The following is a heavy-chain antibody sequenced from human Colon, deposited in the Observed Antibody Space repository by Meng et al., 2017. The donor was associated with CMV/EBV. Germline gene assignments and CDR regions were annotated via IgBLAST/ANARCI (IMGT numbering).Heavy chain of an antibody. J-gene: IGHJ6*02. Sequence: SLKFSCAASGFTFDDYAMHWVRQAPGKGLEWVSSITWNSGRTGYVDSVEGRFTISRDNAKNSLYLQMNGLRAEDTALYYCAKDISPVGGTTGYHGMDVWGQGTTVTVSS. D-gene: IGHD1-7*01. CDR2: ITWNSGRT. CDR3: AKDISPVGGTTGYHGMDV. CDR1: GFTFDDYA. V-gene: IGHV3-9*01.